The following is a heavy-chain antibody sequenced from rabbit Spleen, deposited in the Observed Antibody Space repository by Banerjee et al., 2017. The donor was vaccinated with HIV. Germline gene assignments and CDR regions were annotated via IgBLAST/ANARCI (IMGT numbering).Heavy chain of an antibody. CDR3: ARDGDDAGYDFFL. CDR1: GFTFSSNYY. V-gene: IGHV1S45*01. CDR2: IYGGSGAST. Sequence: QQQLEESGGGLVQPEGSLTLTCTASGFTFSSNYYMCWVRQAPGKGLEWIACIYGGSGASTAYASWARGRFTGSKTSSTTVTLQMTSLTAADTATYFCARDGDDAGYDFFLWGPGTLVTVS. J-gene: IGHJ4*01. D-gene: IGHD3-1*01.